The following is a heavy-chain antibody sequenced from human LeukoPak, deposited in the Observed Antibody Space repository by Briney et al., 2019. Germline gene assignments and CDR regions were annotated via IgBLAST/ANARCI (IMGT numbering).Heavy chain of an antibody. CDR3: ARDHSGKWDLLSGWWFDP. V-gene: IGHV1-46*01. CDR2: INPNGGCT. J-gene: IGHJ5*02. Sequence: GASVKVSCKASGYTFSNNWMHWVRQAPGQGLEWVGIINPNGGCTAYAQKFQGRVTLTRDMSTTSVYMELTSLRSEDTAVYYCARDHSGKWDLLSGWWFDPWGQGTLVTVSS. CDR1: GYTFSNNW. D-gene: IGHD1-26*01.